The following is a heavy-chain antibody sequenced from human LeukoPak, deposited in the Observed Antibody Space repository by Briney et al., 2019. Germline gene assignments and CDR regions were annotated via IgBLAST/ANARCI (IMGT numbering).Heavy chain of an antibody. CDR2: IYYSGSA. CDR1: GGSIIRDNYY. D-gene: IGHD3-10*01. CDR3: ARRQSGTMMEV. Sequence: SETLSLTCTVSGGSIIRDNYYWVWIRQPPEKGLEWIGTIYYSGSAYYNPSLQSRVTISIDPSNNQFSLRLSSVTAADTAVYYCARRQSGTMMEVWGKGTTVTISS. J-gene: IGHJ6*04. V-gene: IGHV4-39*01.